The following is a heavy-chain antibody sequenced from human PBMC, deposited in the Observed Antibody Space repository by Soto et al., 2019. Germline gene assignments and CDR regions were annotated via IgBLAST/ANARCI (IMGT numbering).Heavy chain of an antibody. V-gene: IGHV4-34*01. D-gene: IGHD6-6*01. CDR3: ARVSPPSSSSDPLSY. Sequence: QVQLQQWGAGLLKPSETLSLTCAVYGGSFSGYYWSWIRQPPGKGLEWIGEINHSGSTNYNPSLKSRVTISVDTSKNQFSLKLSSVTAADTAVYYCARVSPPSSSSDPLSYWGQGTLVTVSS. J-gene: IGHJ4*02. CDR2: INHSGST. CDR1: GGSFSGYY.